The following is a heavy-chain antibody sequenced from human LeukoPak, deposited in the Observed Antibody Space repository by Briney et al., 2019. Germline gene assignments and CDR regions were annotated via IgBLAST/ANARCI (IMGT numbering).Heavy chain of an antibody. CDR1: GFTFSSYW. Sequence: GGSLRLSCAASGFTFSSYWMSWVRQAPGKGLEWVANIKQDGSEKYYVDSAKGRFTISRDNAKNSLYLQMNSLRAEDTAVYYCARGLQSIAADEYYFDYWGQGTLVTVSS. J-gene: IGHJ4*02. D-gene: IGHD6-13*01. CDR2: IKQDGSEK. CDR3: ARGLQSIAADEYYFDY. V-gene: IGHV3-7*01.